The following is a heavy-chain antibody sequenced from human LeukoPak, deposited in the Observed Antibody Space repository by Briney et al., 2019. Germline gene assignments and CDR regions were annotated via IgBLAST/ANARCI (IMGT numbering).Heavy chain of an antibody. CDR3: AKELAAAGTIDY. CDR2: INSDGSTT. J-gene: IGHJ4*02. V-gene: IGHV3-74*01. Sequence: GGSLRLSCAASGFTFSNYWMHWVRQAPGKGLVWVSRINSDGSTTNYADSVKGRFTISKDNAENTLFLQMNSLRAEDTAVYYCAKELAAAGTIDYWGQGTLVTVSS. CDR1: GFTFSNYW. D-gene: IGHD6-13*01.